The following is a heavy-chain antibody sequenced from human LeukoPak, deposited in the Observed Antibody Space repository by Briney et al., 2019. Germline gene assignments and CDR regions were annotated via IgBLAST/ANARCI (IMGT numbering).Heavy chain of an antibody. J-gene: IGHJ2*01. CDR2: ITGGGSVI. V-gene: IGHV3-11*04. CDR1: GFTFTNAW. CDR3: ARHWYFDL. Sequence: GGSLRLSCSASGFTFTNAWMSWVRQAPGKGLEWVSYITGGGSVIYYADSVKGRFVISRDNAKNSLYLQMNSLRAEDTAVYFCARHWYFDLWGRGALVTVSS.